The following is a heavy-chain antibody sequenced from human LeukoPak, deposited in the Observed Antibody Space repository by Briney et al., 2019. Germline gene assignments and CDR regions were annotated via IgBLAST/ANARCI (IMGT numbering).Heavy chain of an antibody. D-gene: IGHD2-21*02. CDR2: ISSSSSYI. CDR1: GFTFSSYS. Sequence: GGSLRLSCEVSGFTFSSYSMTWVRQAPGKGLEWVSSISSSSSYIYYADSVKGRFTISRDNAKNSLYLQMNSLRAEDTAVYYCASLPYCGADCYTDYWGQGTLVIVSS. J-gene: IGHJ4*02. V-gene: IGHV3-21*06. CDR3: ASLPYCGADCYTDY.